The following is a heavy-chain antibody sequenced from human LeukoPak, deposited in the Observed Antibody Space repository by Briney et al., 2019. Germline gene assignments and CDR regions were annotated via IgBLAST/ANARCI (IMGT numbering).Heavy chain of an antibody. CDR3: ARDSSSWYFGFDP. J-gene: IGHJ5*02. CDR1: VGTFSSYA. Sequence: ASVKVSCKASVGTFSSYAISWVRQTPGQRLEWMGRIIPILGIANYTQKFQGRVTITADKSTSTAYMELSSLRSEDTAVYYCARDSSSWYFGFDPWGQGTLVTVSS. D-gene: IGHD6-13*01. CDR2: IIPILGIA. V-gene: IGHV1-69*04.